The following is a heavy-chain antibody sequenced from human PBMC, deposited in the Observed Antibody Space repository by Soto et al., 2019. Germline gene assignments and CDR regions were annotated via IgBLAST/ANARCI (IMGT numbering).Heavy chain of an antibody. CDR2: ISSDESTV. CDR1: GFTFRNYF. D-gene: IGHD2-21*02. Sequence: PGGSLRLSCVASGFTFRNYFMNWIRQAPGKGPEWLSYISSDESTVFYADSVKGRFTTSRDNAKNSVYLQMNSLRAEDTAVYYCATLTAPSDYWGQGSRVTVSS. V-gene: IGHV3-11*01. CDR3: ATLTAPSDY. J-gene: IGHJ4*02.